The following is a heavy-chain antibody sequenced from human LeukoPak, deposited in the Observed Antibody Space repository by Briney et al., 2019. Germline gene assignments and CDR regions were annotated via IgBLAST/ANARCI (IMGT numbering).Heavy chain of an antibody. V-gene: IGHV4-34*01. CDR3: AGGSRRYQLQVYYYYYMDV. CDR1: GGSFSGYY. D-gene: IGHD2-2*01. Sequence: PSETLPLTCAVYGGSFSGYYWSWLPQPPGKGLEWIGEINHSGSTNYNPYLKSRVTMSVDTSKSQFSLKLSSVTAADTAVYYCAGGSRRYQLQVYYYYYMDVWGKGTTVTVSS. J-gene: IGHJ6*03. CDR2: INHSGST.